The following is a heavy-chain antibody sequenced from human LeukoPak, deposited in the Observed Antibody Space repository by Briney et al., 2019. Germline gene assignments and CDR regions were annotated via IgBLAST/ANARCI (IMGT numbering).Heavy chain of an antibody. J-gene: IGHJ4*02. CDR1: GLTFSRYA. V-gene: IGHV3-23*01. CDR3: AKDKKQQLVRDYFDY. Sequence: GGSLRLSCPTSGLTFSRYAMSWVRQAPGKGLEWVSGISGSGGNTYYADSVKGRFTVSRDNSKNTLYLQMNSLRAEDTAVYYCAKDKKQQLVRDYFDYWGQGTLVTVSS. D-gene: IGHD6-13*01. CDR2: ISGSGGNT.